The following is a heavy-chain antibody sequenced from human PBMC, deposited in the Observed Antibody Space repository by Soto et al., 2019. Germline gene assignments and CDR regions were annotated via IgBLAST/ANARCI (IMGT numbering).Heavy chain of an antibody. CDR2: IKQDGSEK. CDR3: ARNNFDY. J-gene: IGHJ4*02. V-gene: IGHV3-7*01. Sequence: GGSPRLCCAACGFTVCSYGMHGVRQDPGKGLEWVANIKQDGSEKYYVDSVKGRLTISRDNAKNSLYLQMNSVRAEDTAVYYCARNNFDYWGQGTLVTVSS. CDR1: GFTVCSYG.